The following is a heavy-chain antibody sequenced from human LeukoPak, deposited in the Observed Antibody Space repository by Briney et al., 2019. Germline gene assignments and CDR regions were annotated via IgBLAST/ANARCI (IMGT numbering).Heavy chain of an antibody. Sequence: GGSLRLSCAASGFTFSSFSMSWVRPAPGKGLEWVSSISGSGCKIDYADSVKGRFTISRDNSKNTLSLQMNSLTAEDTAVYYCAKNPRLEGWIYFDSWGQGILVTVSS. CDR1: GFTFSSFS. CDR3: AKNPRLEGWIYFDS. V-gene: IGHV3-23*01. CDR2: ISGSGCKI. D-gene: IGHD1-1*01. J-gene: IGHJ4*02.